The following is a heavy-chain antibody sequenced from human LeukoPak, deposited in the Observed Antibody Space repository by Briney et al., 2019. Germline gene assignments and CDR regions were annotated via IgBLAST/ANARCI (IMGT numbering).Heavy chain of an antibody. CDR1: GFTFSNAW. CDR2: IKSKTDGGTT. Sequence: PGGSLRLSCAASGFTFSNAWMSWVRQAPGKGLEWVGRIKSKTDGGTTDYAALVKGRFTISRDDSKNTLYLQMNSLKTEDTAVYYCTTSPFMGSFDPWGQGTLVTVSS. CDR3: TTSPFMGSFDP. V-gene: IGHV3-15*01. D-gene: IGHD1-26*01. J-gene: IGHJ5*02.